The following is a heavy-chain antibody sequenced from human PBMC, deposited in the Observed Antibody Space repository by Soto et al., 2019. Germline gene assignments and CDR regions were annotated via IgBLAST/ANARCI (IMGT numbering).Heavy chain of an antibody. CDR1: GGSISSSDDF. CDR2: IYYSGST. D-gene: IGHD1-20*01. V-gene: IGHV4-30-4*01. Sequence: QVQLQESGPGLVKPSQTLSLTCTVSGGSISSSDDFWTWIRQPPGKGLEWIGYIYYSGSTYYNPSLKSRLTMSVDTSKNQFSLELSSVTAADTAVYYCARDRAKWKDYYYYGMDVWGQGTTVTVSS. CDR3: ARDRAKWKDYYYYGMDV. J-gene: IGHJ6*02.